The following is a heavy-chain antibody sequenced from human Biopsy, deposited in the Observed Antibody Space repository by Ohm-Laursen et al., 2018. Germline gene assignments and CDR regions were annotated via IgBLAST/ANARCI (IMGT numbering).Heavy chain of an antibody. CDR2: ISSSGST. CDR3: AAYYYDSSGYFYAFHY. Sequence: TLSLTCTVSGGSLSTYYWSWIRQPAGKGLEWIGRISSSGSTNYNPSLRSRVTLSMDTSKRQFSLKMSFVTAADTAVYYCAAYYYDSSGYFYAFHYWGQGTLVTVSS. V-gene: IGHV4-4*07. J-gene: IGHJ4*02. CDR1: GGSLSTYY. D-gene: IGHD3-22*01.